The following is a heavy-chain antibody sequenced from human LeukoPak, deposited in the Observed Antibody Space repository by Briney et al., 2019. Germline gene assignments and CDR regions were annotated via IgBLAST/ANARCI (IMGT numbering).Heavy chain of an antibody. Sequence: GSLRLSCAASGFTLTDRYMDWVRQAPGKGLEWIGRSRNKANSYSTEYAASVKDRFVISRDASGNLMYLQMYSLKIDDTAVYFCARDGGERGNSAFDVWGQGTEVTVSS. CDR2: SRNKANSYST. J-gene: IGHJ3*01. V-gene: IGHV3-72*01. D-gene: IGHD3-16*01. CDR3: ARDGGERGNSAFDV. CDR1: GFTLTDRY.